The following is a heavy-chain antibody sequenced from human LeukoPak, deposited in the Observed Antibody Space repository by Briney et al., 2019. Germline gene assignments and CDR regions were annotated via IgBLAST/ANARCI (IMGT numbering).Heavy chain of an antibody. D-gene: IGHD3-22*01. J-gene: IGHJ4*02. CDR2: IRSKVTNYAT. V-gene: IGHV3-73*01. CDR3: TRRSGDDSRGYYDY. CDR1: GFTFSGSA. Sequence: GSLRLSCAASGFTFSGSAMHWVRQASGKGLEWVGRIRSKVTNYATAYAASVKGRFTISRDESKNTAYLQMNSLKTEDTAVYYCTRRSGDDSRGYYDYWGLGTLVTVSS.